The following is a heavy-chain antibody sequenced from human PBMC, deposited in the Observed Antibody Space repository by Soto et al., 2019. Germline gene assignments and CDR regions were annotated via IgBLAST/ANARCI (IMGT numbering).Heavy chain of an antibody. J-gene: IGHJ6*02. CDR3: AKGGGSGWYGDGYGMDV. V-gene: IGHV3-9*01. D-gene: IGHD6-19*01. CDR2: ISWNSGSI. Sequence: EVQLVESGGGLVQPGRSLRLSCAASGFTFDDYAMHWVRQAPGKGLEWVSGISWNSGSIGYADSVKGRFTISRDNAKNSLYLQMNSLRAEYTALYYCAKGGGSGWYGDGYGMDVWGQGTTVTVSS. CDR1: GFTFDDYA.